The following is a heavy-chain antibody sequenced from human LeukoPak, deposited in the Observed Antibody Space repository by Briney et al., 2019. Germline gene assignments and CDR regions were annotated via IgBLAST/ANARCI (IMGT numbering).Heavy chain of an antibody. CDR1: GGSFSGYY. D-gene: IGHD3-22*01. J-gene: IGHJ3*02. Sequence: PSETLSLTCAVYGGSFSGYYWSWIRQPPGKGREWIGEINHSGSTNYNPSLKSRVTISVDTSKNQFSLKLSSVTAADTAVYYCARVGDYYDDAFDIWGQGTMVTVSS. CDR3: ARVGDYYDDAFDI. CDR2: INHSGST. V-gene: IGHV4-34*01.